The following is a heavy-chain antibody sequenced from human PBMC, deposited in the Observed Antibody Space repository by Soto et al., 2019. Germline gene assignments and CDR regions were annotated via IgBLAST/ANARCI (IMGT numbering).Heavy chain of an antibody. CDR2: ISSSSSYI. J-gene: IGHJ4*02. Sequence: GGSLRLSCAASGFTFSSYSMNWVRQAPGKGLEWVSSISSSSSYIYYADSVKGRFTISRDNAKNSLYLQMNSLRAEDTAVYYCARGRPQLVPNLFDYWGQGTLVTVSS. CDR1: GFTFSSYS. D-gene: IGHD6-6*01. V-gene: IGHV3-21*01. CDR3: ARGRPQLVPNLFDY.